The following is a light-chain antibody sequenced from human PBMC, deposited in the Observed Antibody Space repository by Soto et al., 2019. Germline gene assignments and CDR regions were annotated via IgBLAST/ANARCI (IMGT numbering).Light chain of an antibody. Sequence: VLTPSASTLSVSPAHRATLSSRSGQSVSSYLAWYQQKPGQAPRLLIHDASNRATGIPARFSGSGSGTDFTLTISSLEPEDFAVYYCQQRSNWPPGVTFGQGTRLEIK. CDR1: QSVSSY. CDR3: QQRSNWPPGVT. J-gene: IGKJ5*01. CDR2: DAS. V-gene: IGKV3-11*01.